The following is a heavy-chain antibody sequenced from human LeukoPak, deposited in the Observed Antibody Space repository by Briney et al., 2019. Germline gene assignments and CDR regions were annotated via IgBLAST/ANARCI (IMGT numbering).Heavy chain of an antibody. CDR1: GFTFSSYA. J-gene: IGHJ4*02. V-gene: IGHV3-23*01. CDR2: ISGSGGST. Sequence: PGGSLRLSCAASGFTFSSYAMSWVRQAPGKGLEWVSGISGSGGSTYYADSVKGRFTISRDNAKNTLYLQMNSRRAEDTALYYCAKDQSPIAVAPFDYWGPGTLVAVSS. D-gene: IGHD6-19*01. CDR3: AKDQSPIAVAPFDY.